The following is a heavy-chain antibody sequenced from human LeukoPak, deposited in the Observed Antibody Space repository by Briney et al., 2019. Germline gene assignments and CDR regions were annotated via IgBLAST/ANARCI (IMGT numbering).Heavy chain of an antibody. CDR2: IYNDAST. Sequence: AGSLPLSCAASGFTVSSNYMNWVRQAPGKGLEWVSSIYNDASTYYADSVTGTFTTSRDNSKNTLYLQMNSLRAEDTAVYYCAGRAELGLGFDYWGQGTLV. CDR1: GFTVSSNY. J-gene: IGHJ4*02. CDR3: AGRAELGLGFDY. D-gene: IGHD7-27*01. V-gene: IGHV3-66*01.